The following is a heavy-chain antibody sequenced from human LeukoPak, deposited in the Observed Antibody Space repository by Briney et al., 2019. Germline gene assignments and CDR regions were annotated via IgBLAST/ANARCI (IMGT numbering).Heavy chain of an antibody. Sequence: GGSLRLSCVASGFTFSTSGMHWVRQSPGKGLDWVAFIRNDGNKYNYAESVKGRFTISRDNSKNTLYLQMDSLTAADTAVYYCARLGYSYGRGYWFDPWGQGTLVTVSS. J-gene: IGHJ5*02. CDR3: ARLGYSYGRGYWFDP. D-gene: IGHD5-18*01. CDR1: GFTFSTSG. CDR2: IRNDGNKY. V-gene: IGHV3-30*02.